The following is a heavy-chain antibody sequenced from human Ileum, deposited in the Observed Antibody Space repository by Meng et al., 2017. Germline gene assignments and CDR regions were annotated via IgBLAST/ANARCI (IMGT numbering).Heavy chain of an antibody. D-gene: IGHD1-26*01. Sequence: EVQRVESGGGLVQPGGSLRLSCAASGFTFSDHYMDWVRQAPGKGLEWVGRSRNKANSYTTEYAASVKGRFTISRDDSKNSVCLQMDSLKTEDTAMYYCIRPLVEATRGFEYWGQGTLVTVSS. J-gene: IGHJ4*02. CDR1: GFTFSDHY. V-gene: IGHV3-72*01. CDR2: SRNKANSYTT. CDR3: IRPLVEATRGFEY.